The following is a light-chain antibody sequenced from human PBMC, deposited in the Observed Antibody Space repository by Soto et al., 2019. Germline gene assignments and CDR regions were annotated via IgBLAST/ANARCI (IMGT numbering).Light chain of an antibody. J-gene: IGLJ1*01. Sequence: QSALTQPASVSGSPGQSITISCTGTSNDVGGYNLVSWYQQHPGKAPKLIIYEVTKRPSGVSNRFSGSKSGNTASLTISGLQAEDEADYSCFSYAGNSGVFGTGTKSPS. CDR3: FSYAGNSGV. CDR2: EVT. CDR1: SNDVGGYNL. V-gene: IGLV2-23*02.